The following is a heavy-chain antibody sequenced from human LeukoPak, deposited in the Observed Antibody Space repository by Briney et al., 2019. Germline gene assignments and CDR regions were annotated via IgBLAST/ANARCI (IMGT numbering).Heavy chain of an antibody. D-gene: IGHD2-2*01. CDR3: AKVGQYQLLGQDY. Sequence: PGGSLRLSCAASGFTFSSYEMNWVRQAPGKGLEWVSYISSSGSTIYYADSVKGRFTISRDNAKNSLYLQMNSLRAEDTAVYYCAKVGQYQLLGQDYWGQGTLVTVSS. CDR1: GFTFSSYE. CDR2: ISSSGSTI. V-gene: IGHV3-48*03. J-gene: IGHJ4*02.